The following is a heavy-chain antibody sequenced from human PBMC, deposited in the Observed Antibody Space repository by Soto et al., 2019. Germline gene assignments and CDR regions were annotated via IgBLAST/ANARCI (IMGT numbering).Heavy chain of an antibody. CDR2: IKSKTDGGTT. D-gene: IGHD5-18*01. J-gene: IGHJ6*02. V-gene: IGHV3-15*07. Sequence: PGGSLRLSCAASGFTFSNAWMNWVRQAPGKGLEWVGRIKSKTDGGTTDYAAPVKGRFTISRDDSKNTLYLQMNSLKTEDTAVYYCTTVGTAMVNYYYYYGMDVWGQGTTVTVSS. CDR3: TTVGTAMVNYYYYYGMDV. CDR1: GFTFSNAW.